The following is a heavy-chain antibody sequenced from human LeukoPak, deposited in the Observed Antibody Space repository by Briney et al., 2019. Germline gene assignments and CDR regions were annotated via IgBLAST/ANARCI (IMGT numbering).Heavy chain of an antibody. V-gene: IGHV1-46*01. CDR3: AREPESIKYSSSWYPFDY. Sequence: RRASVEVSCKASGYTFTSYYMHWVRQAPGQGLEWMGIINPSGGSTSYAQKFQGRVTMTRDTSTSTVYMELSSLRSEDTAVYYCAREPESIKYSSSWYPFDYWGQGTLVTVSS. D-gene: IGHD6-13*01. J-gene: IGHJ4*02. CDR1: GYTFTSYY. CDR2: INPSGGST.